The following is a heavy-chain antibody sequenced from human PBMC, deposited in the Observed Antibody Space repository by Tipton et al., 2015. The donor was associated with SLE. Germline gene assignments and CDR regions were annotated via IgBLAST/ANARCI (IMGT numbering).Heavy chain of an antibody. D-gene: IGHD1-7*01. CDR3: ARDRPITGTTFCDY. CDR2: ISAGDGSR. V-gene: IGHV3-21*01. Sequence: SLRLSCVASGFTFGSYVMSWVRQAPGKGLEWVSGISAGDGSRYYADSVKGRFTISRDNAKNSLYLQMNSLRAEDTAVYYCARDRPITGTTFCDYWGQGTLVTVSS. CDR1: GFTFGSYV. J-gene: IGHJ4*02.